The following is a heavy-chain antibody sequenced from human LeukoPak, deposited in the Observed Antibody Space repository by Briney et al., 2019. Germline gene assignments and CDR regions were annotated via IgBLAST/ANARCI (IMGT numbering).Heavy chain of an antibody. Sequence: GGTLRLSCAASGFTFSTYAMSWVRQTPGKGLEWVAASSGSNPGTYHANSVKGRFTISRDNSKNTLHLQMSGLRAEDTARYYCAKAPVGHCSGAFCYHFDSWGQGTLVTVSS. CDR3: AKAPVGHCSGAFCYHFDS. D-gene: IGHD2-15*01. V-gene: IGHV3-23*01. CDR2: SSGSNPGT. CDR1: GFTFSTYA. J-gene: IGHJ4*02.